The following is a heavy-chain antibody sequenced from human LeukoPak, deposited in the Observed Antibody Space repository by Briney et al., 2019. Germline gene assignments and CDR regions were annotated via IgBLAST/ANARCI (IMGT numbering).Heavy chain of an antibody. J-gene: IGHJ3*02. CDR2: IYPGDSDT. V-gene: IGHV5-51*01. CDR1: GYSFTSYC. D-gene: IGHD6-19*01. Sequence: GESLKISCKGSGYSFTSYCIGWVRQMPGKGLEWMGIIYPGDSDTRYSPSFQGEVTISADKSISTAYLQWSSLKASDTAMYYCARRIAVATDAFDIWGQGTMVTVSS. CDR3: ARRIAVATDAFDI.